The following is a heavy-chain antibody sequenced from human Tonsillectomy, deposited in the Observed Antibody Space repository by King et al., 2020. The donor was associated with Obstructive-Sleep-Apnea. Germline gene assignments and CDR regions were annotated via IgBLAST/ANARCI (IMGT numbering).Heavy chain of an antibody. Sequence: QLQESGPGLVKPSETLSLTCSVSDDSISSGYSYWGWIRQPPGQGLEWIASIFYTGRSYSNPSLESRASISVDTSKNQFSLRLSSVTAADTAVYYCARDASYGSLSWLLYYWGQGTLVTVSS. CDR3: ARDASYGSLSWLLYY. CDR1: DDSISSGYSY. V-gene: IGHV4-39*07. CDR2: IFYTGRS. J-gene: IGHJ4*02. D-gene: IGHD2-15*01.